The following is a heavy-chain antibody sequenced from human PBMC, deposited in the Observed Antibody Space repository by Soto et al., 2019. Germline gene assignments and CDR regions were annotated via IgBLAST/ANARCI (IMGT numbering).Heavy chain of an antibody. Sequence: PGGSMRLACAASGFTFSSYWMDWVRQAPGKGLVWVSRINGDGSSTTYEDSVKGRFTISRDNAKNTLYLQMNSLRVEDTAVYYCASHQYSSSWYGGYWGQGTLVTVSS. D-gene: IGHD6-13*01. CDR2: INGDGSST. CDR3: ASHQYSSSWYGGY. V-gene: IGHV3-74*01. CDR1: GFTFSSYW. J-gene: IGHJ4*02.